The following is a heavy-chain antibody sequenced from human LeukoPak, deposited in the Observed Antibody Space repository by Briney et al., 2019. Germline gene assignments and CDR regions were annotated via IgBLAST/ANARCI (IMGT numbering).Heavy chain of an antibody. CDR2: INAYNGNT. V-gene: IGHV1-18*04. D-gene: IGHD3-10*01. CDR3: ARAYYGSGGSLTHTDFDY. J-gene: IGHJ4*02. Sequence: GASVKVSCKASGYTFINYGISGVRQAPGQGLEWMGWINAYNGNTNYAQKLQDRVTMTTDTSTSTADMELRSLRSDDTAVYYCARAYYGSGGSLTHTDFDYWGQGTLVTVSS. CDR1: GYTFINYG.